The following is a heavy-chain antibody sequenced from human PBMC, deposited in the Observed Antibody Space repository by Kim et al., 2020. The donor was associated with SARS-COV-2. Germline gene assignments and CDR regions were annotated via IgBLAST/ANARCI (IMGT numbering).Heavy chain of an antibody. V-gene: IGHV3-43*01. CDR2: ISWDGGST. Sequence: GWSLRLSCAASGFTFDDYTMHWVRQAPGKGLEWVSLISWDGGSTYYADSVKGRFTISRDNSKNSLYLQMNSLRTEDTALYYCAKDFGGRDYYDSSGYYSNPLYYYYGMDVWGQGTTVTVSS. CDR3: AKDFGGRDYYDSSGYYSNPLYYYYGMDV. CDR1: GFTFDDYT. D-gene: IGHD3-22*01. J-gene: IGHJ6*02.